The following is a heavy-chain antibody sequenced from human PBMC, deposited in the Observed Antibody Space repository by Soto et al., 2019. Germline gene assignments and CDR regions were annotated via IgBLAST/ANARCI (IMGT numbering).Heavy chain of an antibody. D-gene: IGHD2-15*01. V-gene: IGHV3-7*04. Sequence: VQLVESGGGLVQPGGSLRLSCAASGFTFNSYWMSWVRQAPGKGLEWVANIKEAGSERYYLDSVKGRFTISRDNAKNSLYLQMDSRRAEDTAVYYCARATGADKEDYGGQGTLVTVPS. J-gene: IGHJ4*02. CDR1: GFTFNSYW. CDR3: ARATGADKEDY. CDR2: IKEAGSER.